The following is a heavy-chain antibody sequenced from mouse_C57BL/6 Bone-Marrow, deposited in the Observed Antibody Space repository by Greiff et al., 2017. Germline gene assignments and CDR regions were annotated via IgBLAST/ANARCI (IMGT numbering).Heavy chain of an antibody. CDR1: GYTFTDYE. V-gene: IGHV1-15*01. J-gene: IGHJ2*01. D-gene: IGHD1-1*01. CDR3: TRSTVGATDY. CDR2: IDPETGGT. Sequence: VKLQESGAELVRPGASVTLSCKASGYTFTDYELHWVKQTPVHGLEWICAIDPETGGTAYNQKFKGKAILTADKSSSTAYMELRSLTSENSAVYYCTRSTVGATDYWGQGTTRTVSA.